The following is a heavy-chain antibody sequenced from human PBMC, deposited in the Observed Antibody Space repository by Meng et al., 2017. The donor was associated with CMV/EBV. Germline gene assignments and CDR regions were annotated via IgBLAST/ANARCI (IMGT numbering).Heavy chain of an antibody. CDR1: GYSFTSYW. CDR3: ARHGGYCSSTSCYIGNWFDP. J-gene: IGHJ5*02. V-gene: IGHV5-51*01. CDR2: IYPGDSDT. D-gene: IGHD2-2*02. Sequence: KVSCKGSGYSFTSYWIVWLRQLPGKGLEWMGSIYPGDSDTRYSPSFQGQVTISADKSISTAYLQWSSLKASDTAMYYCARHGGYCSSTSCYIGNWFDPWGQGTLVTVSS.